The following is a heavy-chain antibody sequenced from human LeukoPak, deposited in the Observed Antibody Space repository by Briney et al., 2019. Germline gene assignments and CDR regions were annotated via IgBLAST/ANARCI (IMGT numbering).Heavy chain of an antibody. CDR1: GFTFSSYA. CDR3: AKLGSGSYHRGSDY. CDR2: ISGSGGST. J-gene: IGHJ4*02. Sequence: PGGSLRLSCAASGFTFSSYAMSWVRQAPGKGLEWVSAISGSGGSTYYADSVKGRFTISRDNSKNTLYLQMNSLRAEDTAVYYCAKLGSGSYHRGSDYWGQGTLVTVSS. V-gene: IGHV3-23*01. D-gene: IGHD1-26*01.